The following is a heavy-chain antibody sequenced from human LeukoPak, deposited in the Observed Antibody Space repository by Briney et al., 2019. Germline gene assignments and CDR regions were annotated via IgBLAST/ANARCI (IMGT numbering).Heavy chain of an antibody. J-gene: IGHJ6*02. V-gene: IGHV1-8*02. CDR3: AREVRGYCSSTSCYTVGAYYYYGMDV. CDR1: GGTFSSYA. Sequence: ASVKVSCKASGGTFSSYAINWVRQATGQGLEWMGWMNPNSGNTGYAQKFQGRVTMTRNTSISTAYMELSSLRSEDTAVYYCAREVRGYCSSTSCYTVGAYYYYGMDVWGQGTTVTVSS. CDR2: MNPNSGNT. D-gene: IGHD2-2*02.